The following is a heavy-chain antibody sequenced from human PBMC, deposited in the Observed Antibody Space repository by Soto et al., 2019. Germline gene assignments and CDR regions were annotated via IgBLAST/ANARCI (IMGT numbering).Heavy chain of an antibody. Sequence: QVQLVQSGAEVKKPGSSVKVSCKASGGTFSSYAISWVRQAPGQGLEWMGGIIPIFGTANYAQKFQGRVTITADESTSTAYMELSSLRSEDTAVYYCSTRSYSGSSAYGLTSFDLWGRGTLVTVSS. J-gene: IGHJ2*01. V-gene: IGHV1-69*01. D-gene: IGHD3-22*01. CDR1: GGTFSSYA. CDR3: STRSYSGSSAYGLTSFDL. CDR2: IIPIFGTA.